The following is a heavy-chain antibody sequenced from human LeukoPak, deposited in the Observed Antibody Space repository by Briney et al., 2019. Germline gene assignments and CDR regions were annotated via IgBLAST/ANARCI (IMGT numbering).Heavy chain of an antibody. Sequence: PGGSLRLSCAASGFTFSSYGMHWVRQAPGKGLEWVAVIWYDGSNKYYADSVKGRFTISRDNSKNALYLQMNSLRAEDTALYYCARDFAYSRLDSWGQGTLVTVSS. V-gene: IGHV3-33*01. J-gene: IGHJ4*02. CDR3: ARDFAYSRLDS. CDR1: GFTFSSYG. CDR2: IWYDGSNK. D-gene: IGHD6-13*01.